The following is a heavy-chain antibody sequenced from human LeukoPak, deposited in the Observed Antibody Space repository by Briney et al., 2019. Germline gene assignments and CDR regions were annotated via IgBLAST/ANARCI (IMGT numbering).Heavy chain of an antibody. CDR2: ISSSSSTI. CDR3: SRGPNLWFGELSIDY. CDR1: GFTFSSYS. J-gene: IGHJ4*02. Sequence: PGGSLRLSCAASGFTFSSYSMNWVRQAPGKGLEWVSYISSSSSTIYYADSVKGRFTISRDNAKNSLYLQMNSLRAEDTAVYYCSRGPNLWFGELSIDYWGQGTLVTVSS. V-gene: IGHV3-48*04. D-gene: IGHD3-10*01.